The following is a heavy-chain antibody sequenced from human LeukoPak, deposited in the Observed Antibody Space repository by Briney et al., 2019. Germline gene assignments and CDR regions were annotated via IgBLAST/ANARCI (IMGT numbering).Heavy chain of an antibody. Sequence: PGESLRLSCAASGFTFDDYAMHWVRQAPGKGLEWVSLISWDGGSTYYADSVKGRFTISRDNSKNSLYLQMNSLRAEDTALYYCAKDQGDCSGGSCYYFDYWGQGTLVTVSS. J-gene: IGHJ4*02. D-gene: IGHD2-15*01. V-gene: IGHV3-43D*03. CDR1: GFTFDDYA. CDR3: AKDQGDCSGGSCYYFDY. CDR2: ISWDGGST.